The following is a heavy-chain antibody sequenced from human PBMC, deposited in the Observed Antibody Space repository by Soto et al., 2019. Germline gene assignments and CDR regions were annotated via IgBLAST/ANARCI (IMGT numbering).Heavy chain of an antibody. V-gene: IGHV3-23*01. J-gene: IGHJ6*02. CDR2: IRARGGDT. Sequence: GSLRLSCAASGFTFNRYAMSWVRQAPGKGLEWVSGIRARGGDTWYADSVKGRFTISRDDSKNTLYLQMSSLRAEDTASYYCGGDYGDSSGIMSMDVWGQGSTVTVSS. D-gene: IGHD4-17*01. CDR3: GGDYGDSSGIMSMDV. CDR1: GFTFNRYA.